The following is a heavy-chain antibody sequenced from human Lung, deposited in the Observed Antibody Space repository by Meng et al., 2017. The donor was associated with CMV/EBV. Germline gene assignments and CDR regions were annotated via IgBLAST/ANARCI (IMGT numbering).Heavy chain of an antibody. D-gene: IGHD2-8*02. CDR1: FTFTAYS. CDR3: ARDWYCNYASPYNCFDP. J-gene: IGHJ5*02. CDR2: IYADSGGT. Sequence: FTFTAYSMHWVRQAPGQALEWMGLIYADSGGTNYAQNFQGRVTISWDTSTSTAYLELRRLRSDDTAVYYCARDWYCNYASPYNCFDPWGQRPLVTVSS. V-gene: IGHV1-2*02.